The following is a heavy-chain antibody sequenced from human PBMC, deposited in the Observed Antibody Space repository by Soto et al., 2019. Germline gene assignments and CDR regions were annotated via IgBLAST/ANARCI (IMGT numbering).Heavy chain of an antibody. D-gene: IGHD4-17*01. CDR1: GGSIISSNW. V-gene: IGHV4-4*02. CDR3: ARMGPGATTVTTGAAFDI. CDR2: VFHSGTN. J-gene: IGHJ3*02. Sequence: QVQLQESGPGLVKPSGTLSLTCAVSGGSIISSNWWSWVRQPPGKGLEWIGEVFHSGTNNNSPSLKSRVTISVDNSKNQFYLNLFSVTAADTAVYYCARMGPGATTVTTGAAFDIWGQGTMVTVSS.